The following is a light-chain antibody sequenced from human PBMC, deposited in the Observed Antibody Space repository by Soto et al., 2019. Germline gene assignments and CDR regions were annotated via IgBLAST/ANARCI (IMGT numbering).Light chain of an antibody. V-gene: IGKV3-15*01. Sequence: EVVMTQSPATLSVSPGERATLSCRASQSASINLAWYQQKVGQAPRLLIYGASTGATGIPARFSGSGSGTDFTLTISSLQAEDFALYYCQQYNIWPLTFGGGTQLEIK. J-gene: IGKJ4*01. CDR2: GAS. CDR1: QSASIN. CDR3: QQYNIWPLT.